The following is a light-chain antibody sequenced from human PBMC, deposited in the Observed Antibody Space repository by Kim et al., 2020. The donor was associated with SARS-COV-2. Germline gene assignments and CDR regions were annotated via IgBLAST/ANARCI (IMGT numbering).Light chain of an antibody. CDR2: DVS. V-gene: IGLV2-14*03. J-gene: IGLJ3*02. CDR1: SSDIGNYAY. Sequence: QSALTQPASVSGSPGQSITISCTGTSSDIGNYAYVSWYQQHPGKAPKLMIYDVSRRPSEISDRFSGSKSGNTASLTISRLHPEDEADYYCSSYTTSTTWVFGGGTQLTVL. CDR3: SSYTTSTTWV.